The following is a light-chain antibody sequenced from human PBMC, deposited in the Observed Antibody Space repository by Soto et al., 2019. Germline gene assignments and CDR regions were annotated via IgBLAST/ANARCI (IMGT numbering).Light chain of an antibody. J-gene: IGKJ2*01. Sequence: EIVLTQSPGTLSLSPGERAALSCRASQSVSSSYLAWYQQKPGQAPRLLIYGASSRATGIPDRFSGSGSGTDFTLTISRLEPEDFAVYYCQQYTSSPPMSTFGQGTRLEI. CDR1: QSVSSSY. CDR3: QQYTSSPPMST. CDR2: GAS. V-gene: IGKV3-20*01.